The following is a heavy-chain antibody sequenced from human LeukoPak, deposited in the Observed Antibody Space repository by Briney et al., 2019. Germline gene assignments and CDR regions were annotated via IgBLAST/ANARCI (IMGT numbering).Heavy chain of an antibody. D-gene: IGHD3-3*01. Sequence: PGGSLRLSCAASGFTVSNNYMSWVRQAPGKGLEWIGSIYYSGSTYYNPSLKSRDTISVDTSKNQFSLKLSSVTAADTAVYYCARHWSEDFWSGYYPGGYYYYYMDVWGKGTTVTVSS. CDR3: ARHWSEDFWSGYYPGGYYYYYMDV. V-gene: IGHV4-39*01. CDR2: IYYSGST. J-gene: IGHJ6*03. CDR1: GFTVSNNY.